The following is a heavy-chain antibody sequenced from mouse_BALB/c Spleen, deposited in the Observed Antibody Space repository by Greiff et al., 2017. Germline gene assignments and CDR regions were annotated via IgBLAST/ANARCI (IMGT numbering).Heavy chain of an antibody. CDR1: GYTFSSYW. Sequence: VQLQQSGAELLKPGASVKISCKATGYTFSSYWIEWVKQRPGHGLEWIGEILPGSGSTNYNEKFKGKATFTADTSSNTAYMQLSSLTSEDSAVYYGAGKTAKLTGTVDYWGQGTTLTVSS. J-gene: IGHJ2*01. CDR2: ILPGSGST. CDR3: AGKTAKLTGTVDY. V-gene: IGHV1-9*01. D-gene: IGHD4-1*01.